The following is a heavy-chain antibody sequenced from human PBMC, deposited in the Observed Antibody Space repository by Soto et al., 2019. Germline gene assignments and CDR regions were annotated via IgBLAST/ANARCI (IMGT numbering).Heavy chain of an antibody. CDR3: TRGITGTTSSDY. V-gene: IGHV3-72*01. CDR2: PRDKGNSYST. CDR1: GFTFSDYY. J-gene: IGHJ4*02. D-gene: IGHD1-7*01. Sequence: EVQLVESGGGLVQPGGSLRLSCAGSGFTFSDYYIDWVRQAPGKGLEWVGGPRDKGNSYSTDYAASVKGRFTISRDASKNSLFLQMNSLKTEDTALYYCTRGITGTTSSDYWGQGTLVTVSS.